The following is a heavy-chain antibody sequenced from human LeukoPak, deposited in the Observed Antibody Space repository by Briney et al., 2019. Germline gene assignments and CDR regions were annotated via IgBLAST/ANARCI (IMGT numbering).Heavy chain of an antibody. D-gene: IGHD5-18*01. CDR3: ARDLGYTYGTPLGY. J-gene: IGHJ4*02. CDR2: ISSRGSNT. V-gene: IGHV3-11*06. Sequence: GGSLRLSCAASGFTFSDYYMSWIRQAPGKGLEWVSYISSRGSNTNYADSVKGRFTISRDSSKNTLYLQMNSLRAGDTAVYYCARDLGYTYGTPLGYWGQGTLVTVSS. CDR1: GFTFSDYY.